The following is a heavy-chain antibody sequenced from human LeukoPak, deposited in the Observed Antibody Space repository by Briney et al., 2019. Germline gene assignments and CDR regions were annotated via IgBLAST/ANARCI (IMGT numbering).Heavy chain of an antibody. CDR1: GGSISSSSYY. CDR2: IYYSGST. Sequence: SETLSLTCTVSGGSISSSSYYWGWIRQPPGKGLEWIGSIYYSGSTYYNPSLKSRVTISVDTSKNQFSLKLSSVTAADTAVYYCARVGTGLRYFDWLPTHIDYWGQGTLVTVSS. V-gene: IGHV4-39*07. J-gene: IGHJ4*02. CDR3: ARVGTGLRYFDWLPTHIDY. D-gene: IGHD3-9*01.